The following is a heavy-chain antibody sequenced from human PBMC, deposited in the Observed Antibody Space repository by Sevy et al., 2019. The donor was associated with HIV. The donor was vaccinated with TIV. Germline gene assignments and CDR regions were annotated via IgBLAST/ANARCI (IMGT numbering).Heavy chain of an antibody. Sequence: GGSLRLSCVASGFNFNIYSMSWVRQAPGKRLEWVSTLSFGCGRINHADSVQGRFTMSRDDSKKTVYLEMNSLGPEDTAVYYCAGEGCTKPHDYWGQGTLVTVSS. CDR3: AGEGCTKPHDY. J-gene: IGHJ4*02. V-gene: IGHV3-23*01. D-gene: IGHD2-8*01. CDR2: LSFGCGRI. CDR1: GFNFNIYS.